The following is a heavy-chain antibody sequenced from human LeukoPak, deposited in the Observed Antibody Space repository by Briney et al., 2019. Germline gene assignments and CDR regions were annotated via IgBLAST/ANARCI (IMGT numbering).Heavy chain of an antibody. D-gene: IGHD6-13*01. Sequence: SVKVSCEASGGTFSSYAISWVRQAPGQGLEWMGRIIPIFGTANYAQKFQGRVTITTDESTSTAYMELSSLRSEDTAVYYCAREAAGLGGYYFDYWGQGTLVTVSS. CDR3: AREAAGLGGYYFDY. CDR2: IIPIFGTA. CDR1: GGTFSSYA. J-gene: IGHJ4*02. V-gene: IGHV1-69*05.